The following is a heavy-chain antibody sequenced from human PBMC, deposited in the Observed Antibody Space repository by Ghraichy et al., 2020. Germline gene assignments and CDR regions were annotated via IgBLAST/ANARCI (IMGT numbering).Heavy chain of an antibody. CDR3: ASEVGGTYHFDY. J-gene: IGHJ4*02. Sequence: ASVKVSCKASGYILTGHYIHWVRQAPGQGLDWMGYINANNGVTNFAQKFQGKVIITRDTSISAAYMEMSRLTSDDTAVYYCASEVGGTYHFDYWGQGTLVTVSS. D-gene: IGHD2-15*01. V-gene: IGHV1-2*02. CDR2: INANNGVT. CDR1: GYILTGHY.